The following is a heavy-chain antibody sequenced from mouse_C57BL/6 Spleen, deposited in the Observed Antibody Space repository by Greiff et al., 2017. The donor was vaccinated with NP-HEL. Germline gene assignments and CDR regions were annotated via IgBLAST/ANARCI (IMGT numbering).Heavy chain of an antibody. Sequence: VQLQQSGPELVKPGASVKISCKASGYSFTGYYMHWVKQSHGNILVWIGYIYPYNGVSSYNQKFKGKATLTVDKSSSTAYMELRSLTSEDSAVYYCASPNGTTVVPYYFDYWGQGTTLTVSS. J-gene: IGHJ2*01. D-gene: IGHD1-1*01. CDR3: ASPNGTTVVPYYFDY. V-gene: IGHV1-31*01. CDR1: GYSFTGYY. CDR2: IYPYNGVS.